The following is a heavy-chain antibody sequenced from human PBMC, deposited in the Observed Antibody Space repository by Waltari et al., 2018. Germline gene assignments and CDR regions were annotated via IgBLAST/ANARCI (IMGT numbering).Heavy chain of an antibody. Sequence: VQRVECGGGVVQPGRPLGLSRAASAFCFSRYDIRWVRQAPGKGLEWVAVISYDGSKKYYADPVRGRFTISRDNSKNTTYLQLNSLATEDTAVYYCAKSLRAYCDGDCLGPSDYWGQGTLVTVSS. CDR1: AFCFSRYD. J-gene: IGHJ4*02. CDR2: ISYDGSKK. CDR3: AKSLRAYCDGDCLGPSDY. V-gene: IGHV3-30*19. D-gene: IGHD2-21*01.